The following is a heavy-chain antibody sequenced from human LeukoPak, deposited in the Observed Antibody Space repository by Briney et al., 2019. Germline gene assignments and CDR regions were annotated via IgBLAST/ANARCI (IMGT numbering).Heavy chain of an antibody. J-gene: IGHJ6*02. V-gene: IGHV1-69*04. CDR2: IIPILGIA. CDR1: GGTFSSYA. D-gene: IGHD3-10*01. CDR3: ARDDEFQASWFGSRGYYYYGMDV. Sequence: SVKVSCKASGGTFSSYAISWVRQAPGQGLEWMGRIIPILGIANYAQKFQGRVTITADKSTSTAYMELSSLRSEDTAVYYCARDDEFQASWFGSRGYYYYGMDVWGQGTTVTVSS.